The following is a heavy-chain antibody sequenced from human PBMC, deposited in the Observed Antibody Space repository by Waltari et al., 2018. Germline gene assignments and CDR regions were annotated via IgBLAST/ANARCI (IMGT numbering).Heavy chain of an antibody. CDR1: GSTCSSYA. V-gene: IGHV3-23*01. Sequence: EVQLLESGGGLVQLGGSLRLSCAASGSTCSSYAMSWVRQAPGKGLEWVSAISGSGGSTYYADSVKGRFTISRDNSKNPLYLQMNSLGAEDTALYYCAKDRAGSGYSDYWGQGTLVTVSS. D-gene: IGHD5-12*01. CDR2: ISGSGGST. CDR3: AKDRAGSGYSDY. J-gene: IGHJ4*02.